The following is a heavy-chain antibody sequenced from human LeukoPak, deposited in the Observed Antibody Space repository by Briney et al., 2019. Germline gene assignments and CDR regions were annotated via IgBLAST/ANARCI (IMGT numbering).Heavy chain of an antibody. CDR3: AKGVSGYGSGRPFDY. D-gene: IGHD3-10*01. CDR2: ISDSGSST. V-gene: IGHV3-23*01. J-gene: IGHJ4*02. Sequence: PGGSLEISCAASGFTFSSYGMIWVRQAPGKGLEWVSLISDSGSSTYYPDSVKGRFTISRDNSKNTVYLQMNSLRAEDTAVYYCAKGVSGYGSGRPFDYLVQGTLVTVSS. CDR1: GFTFSSYG.